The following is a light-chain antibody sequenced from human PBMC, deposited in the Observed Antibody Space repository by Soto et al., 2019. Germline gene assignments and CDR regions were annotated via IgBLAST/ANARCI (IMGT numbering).Light chain of an antibody. J-gene: IGLJ2*01. V-gene: IGLV2-14*01. CDR1: SSDVGGYNY. CDR2: EVS. CDR3: SSYSTTYTVI. Sequence: QSALTQPASMSGSPGQSITISCTGTSSDVGGYNYVSWYQQHPDRAPKLIIYEVSNRPSGVSNRFSGSKSANTASLTISGLQAEDEGYYYCSSYSTTYTVIFGGGTKLTVL.